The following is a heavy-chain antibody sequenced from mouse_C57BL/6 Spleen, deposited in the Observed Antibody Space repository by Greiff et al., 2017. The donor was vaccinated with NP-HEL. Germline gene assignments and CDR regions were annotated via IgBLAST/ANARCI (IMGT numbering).Heavy chain of an antibody. CDR3: ASRHYYGSSDY. CDR1: GYKFTDYN. CDR2: INPNNGGT. J-gene: IGHJ2*01. V-gene: IGHV1-22*01. Sequence: VQLQQSGPELVKPGASVKMSCKASGYKFTDYNMHWVKQSHGKSLEWIGYINPNNGGTSYNQKFKGKATLTVNKSSSPAYRELRSLTSEDSAVYYCASRHYYGSSDYWGQGTTLTVSS. D-gene: IGHD1-1*01.